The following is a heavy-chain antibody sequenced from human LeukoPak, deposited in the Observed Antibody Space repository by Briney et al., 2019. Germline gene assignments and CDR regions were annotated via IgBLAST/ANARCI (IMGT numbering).Heavy chain of an antibody. CDR1: GFTFSSYA. Sequence: PGGSLRLSCAASGFTFSSYAMHWVRQAPEKGLEYVSAISSNGGNTYYANSVKGRFTISRDNSKDTLYLQMGSLRAEDMAVYYCARNAMARGNHFDYWGQGTLVAVSS. V-gene: IGHV3-64*01. D-gene: IGHD3-10*01. J-gene: IGHJ4*02. CDR2: ISSNGGNT. CDR3: ARNAMARGNHFDY.